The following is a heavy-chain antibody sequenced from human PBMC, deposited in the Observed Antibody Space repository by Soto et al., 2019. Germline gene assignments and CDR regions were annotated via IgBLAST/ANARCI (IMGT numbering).Heavy chain of an antibody. CDR3: ARRGIAAAGGNYYGMDV. CDR1: GGSISSSSYY. Sequence: SETLSLTCTVSGGSISSSSYYWGGRRQPPGKWLEWIGSIYYSGSTYYNPSLKSRVTISVDTSKNQFSLKLSSVTAADTAVYYCARRGIAAAGGNYYGMDVWGQGTTVT. J-gene: IGHJ6*02. V-gene: IGHV4-39*01. CDR2: IYYSGST. D-gene: IGHD6-13*01.